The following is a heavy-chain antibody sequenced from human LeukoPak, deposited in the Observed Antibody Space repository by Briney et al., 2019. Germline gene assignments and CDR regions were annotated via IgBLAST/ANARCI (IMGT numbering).Heavy chain of an antibody. J-gene: IGHJ3*02. Sequence: GGSLRLSCAASGFTFSSYAMSWVRQAPGKGLEWVSAISGSGGSTYYADSVKGRFTISRDNSKNTMYLQMNSLRAAATAVYYCAKDKAPGDYDYVWGSYRWDDAFDIWGQGTMVTVSS. CDR2: ISGSGGST. CDR3: AKDKAPGDYDYVWGSYRWDDAFDI. V-gene: IGHV3-23*01. CDR1: GFTFSSYA. D-gene: IGHD3-16*02.